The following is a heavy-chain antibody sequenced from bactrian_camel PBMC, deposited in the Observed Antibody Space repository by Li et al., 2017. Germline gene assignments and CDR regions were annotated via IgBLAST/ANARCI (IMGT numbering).Heavy chain of an antibody. D-gene: IGHD3*01. V-gene: IGHV3S1*01. CDR1: GSTSIHYC. CDR3: AAGWSFGVGTLLRRHYNY. CDR2: IMIVGATT. J-gene: IGHJ4*01. Sequence: HVQLVESGGGSVQAGGSLRLSCKVSGSTSIHYCMGWFRQAPGKKREGDAAIMIVGATTYYADSVKGRFTISQDNAKNMVYLQVNSLKAEDTAMYYCAAGWSFGVGTLLRRHYNYWGQGTQVTVS.